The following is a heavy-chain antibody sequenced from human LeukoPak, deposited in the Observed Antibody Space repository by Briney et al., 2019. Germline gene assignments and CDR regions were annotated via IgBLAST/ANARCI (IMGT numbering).Heavy chain of an antibody. CDR2: IYHSGST. CDR3: ASSLWFPY. Sequence: PSQTLSLTCAVSGGSISSGGYSWSWIRQPPGKGLEWIGYIYHSGSTYYNPSLKSRVTISVDRSKNQFSLKLSSVTAADTAVYYCASSLWFPYWGQGTLVTVSS. CDR1: GGSISSGGYS. J-gene: IGHJ4*02. V-gene: IGHV4-30-2*01. D-gene: IGHD3-10*01.